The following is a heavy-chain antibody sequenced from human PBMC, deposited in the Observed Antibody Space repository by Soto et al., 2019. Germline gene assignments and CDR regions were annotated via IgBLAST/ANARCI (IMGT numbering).Heavy chain of an antibody. V-gene: IGHV1-8*01. CDR2: MNPNSGKT. D-gene: IGHD2-15*01. CDR1: GYTFTSYD. CDR3: ARAKGYCSGGSCRSYGMDV. Sequence: QVQLVQSGAEVKKPGASVKVTCKASGYTFTSYDINWVRQATGQGLEWMGWMNPNSGKTGYAQKFQGRVTMTRNTAISTDYMELSSLRSEDTAVYYCARAKGYCSGGSCRSYGMDVWGQGTTVTVSS. J-gene: IGHJ6*02.